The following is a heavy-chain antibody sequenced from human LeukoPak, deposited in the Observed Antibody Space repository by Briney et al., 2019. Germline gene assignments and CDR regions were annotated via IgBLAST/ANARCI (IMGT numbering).Heavy chain of an antibody. J-gene: IGHJ6*03. CDR2: ISSSGSTV. D-gene: IGHD4-17*01. V-gene: IGHV3-48*03. CDR3: ARTVTSDVYYYYYMDV. CDR1: GFTFSSYE. Sequence: GGSVRLSCSASGFTFSSYEMNWVRQAPGKGLEWISYISSSGSTVYYADSVKGRFTISRDNAKNSLSLQMNSLRAEDTAVYYCARTVTSDVYYYYYMDVWGKGTTVTISS.